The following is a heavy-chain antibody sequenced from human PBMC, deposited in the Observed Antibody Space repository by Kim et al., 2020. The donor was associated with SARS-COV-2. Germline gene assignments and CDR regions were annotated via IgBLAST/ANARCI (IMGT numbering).Heavy chain of an antibody. V-gene: IGHV3-33*05. CDR3: AREAGDSYGPY. J-gene: IGHJ4*02. Sequence: GGSLRLSCAASGFTFSSYGMHWVRQAPGKGLEWVAVISYDGSNKYYADSVKGRFTISRDNSKNTLYLQMNSLRAEDTAVYYCAREAGDSYGPYWGQGTLVTVSS. D-gene: IGHD5-18*01. CDR2: ISYDGSNK. CDR1: GFTFSSYG.